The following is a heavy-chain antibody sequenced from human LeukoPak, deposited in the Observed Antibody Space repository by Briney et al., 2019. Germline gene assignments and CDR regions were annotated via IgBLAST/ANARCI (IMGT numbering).Heavy chain of an antibody. D-gene: IGHD1-26*01. Sequence: SETLYLTCTVSGGSISSYYWSWIRQPPGKGLEWIGYIYYSGSTNYNPSLKSRVTISVDTSKNQFSLKLSSVTAADTAVYYCARDSQPLPTFPWELHDYYFDYWGQGTLVTVSS. J-gene: IGHJ4*02. CDR1: GGSISSYY. CDR2: IYYSGST. V-gene: IGHV4-59*01. CDR3: ARDSQPLPTFPWELHDYYFDY.